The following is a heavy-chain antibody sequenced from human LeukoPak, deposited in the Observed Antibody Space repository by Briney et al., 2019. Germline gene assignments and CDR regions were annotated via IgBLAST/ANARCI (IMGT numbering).Heavy chain of an antibody. CDR1: GGSISSGGYY. CDR3: ARRSAAGRTGFDFYYYYGMDV. Sequence: SETLSLTCTVSGGSISSGGYYWSWIRQHPGKGLEWIGYIHYSGSTNYNPSLKSRVTISVDTSKNQFSLKLSSVTAADTAVYYCARRSAAGRTGFDFYYYYGMDVWGQGTTVTVSS. V-gene: IGHV4-61*08. J-gene: IGHJ6*02. D-gene: IGHD6-13*01. CDR2: IHYSGST.